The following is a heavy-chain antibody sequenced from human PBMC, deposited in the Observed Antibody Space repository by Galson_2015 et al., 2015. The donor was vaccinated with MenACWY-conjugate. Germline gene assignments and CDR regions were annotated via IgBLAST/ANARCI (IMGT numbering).Heavy chain of an antibody. D-gene: IGHD6-19*01. Sequence: SEPLSLTCTVSGGSISSYYWGWIRKPPGKGLEWIGYIYYSGSTNYNPSLKSRVTISVDTSKNQFSLKLSSVTAADTAVYYCARDVAGTEGYWGQGTLVTVSS. V-gene: IGHV4-59*01. CDR2: IYYSGST. CDR3: ARDVAGTEGY. J-gene: IGHJ4*02. CDR1: GGSISSYY.